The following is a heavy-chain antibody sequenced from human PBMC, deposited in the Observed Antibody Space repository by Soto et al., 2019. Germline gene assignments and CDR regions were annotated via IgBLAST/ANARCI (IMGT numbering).Heavy chain of an antibody. J-gene: IGHJ6*02. CDR2: INHSGST. V-gene: IGHV4-34*01. CDR1: GGSGGSFSGYY. Sequence: QVQLQQWGAGLLKPSETLSLTCAVNGGSGGSFSGYYWSWIRQPPGKGLEWIGEINHSGSTNYNPSLQSRVTISVDTPKNQFSLKLSSVTAADTAVYYCARHNYDSSGYYHYSYGMDVWGHGTTVTVSS. D-gene: IGHD3-22*01. CDR3: ARHNYDSSGYYHYSYGMDV.